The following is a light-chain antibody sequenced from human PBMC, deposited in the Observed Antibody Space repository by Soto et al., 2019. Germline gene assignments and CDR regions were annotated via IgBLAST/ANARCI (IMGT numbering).Light chain of an antibody. Sequence: AIQLTQSPSSLSASVGDGVTITCRASQGIAKDLGWYQQKPGKAPRLLIFGASVLQSGVPSRFSGSGSGTDFTLTINGLQPEDFATYYCLQNYYSFRTFGQGTKVEIK. CDR2: GAS. J-gene: IGKJ1*01. V-gene: IGKV1-6*01. CDR1: QGIAKD. CDR3: LQNYYSFRT.